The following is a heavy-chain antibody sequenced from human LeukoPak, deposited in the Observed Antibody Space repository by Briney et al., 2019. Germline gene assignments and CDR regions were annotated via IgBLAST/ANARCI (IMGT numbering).Heavy chain of an antibody. J-gene: IGHJ6*02. V-gene: IGHV1-18*01. Sequence: ASVKVSCKASGYTFTSYGISWVRQAPGRGLEWMGWISAYNGNTNYAQKLQGRVTMTTDTSTSTAYMELRSLRSADTAVYYCARDSFQLDGMDVWGQGTTVTVSS. CDR3: ARDSFQLDGMDV. CDR2: ISAYNGNT. CDR1: GYTFTSYG.